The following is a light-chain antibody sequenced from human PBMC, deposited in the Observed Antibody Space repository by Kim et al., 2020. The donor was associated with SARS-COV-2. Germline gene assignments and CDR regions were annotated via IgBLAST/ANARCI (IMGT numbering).Light chain of an antibody. CDR2: DAS. CDR3: QQYDSLPLT. CDR1: QDITNF. J-gene: IGKJ2*01. V-gene: IGKV1-33*01. Sequence: DIQMTQSPSSLSASVGDRVTITCQASQDITNFLNWYQQKPGRAPRLLIYDASNLQTGVPSRFSGSGSETDFTLTISSLHPEDFATYYCQQYDSLPLTFGQGTKLEI.